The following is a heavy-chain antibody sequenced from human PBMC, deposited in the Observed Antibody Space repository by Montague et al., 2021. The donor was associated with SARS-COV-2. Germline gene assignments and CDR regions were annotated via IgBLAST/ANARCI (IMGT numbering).Heavy chain of an antibody. V-gene: IGHV4-31*03. CDR1: GGSISSGGYY. D-gene: IGHD2-21*02. Sequence: TLSLTCTVSGGSISSGGYYWSWIRQHPGKGLDWIGYIYYSGSTYYNPSLKSRVTISVDTSKNQFSLKLSSGTAADTAVYYCARVHIVVVTAMRYFDLWGRGTLVTVSS. CDR3: ARVHIVVVTAMRYFDL. J-gene: IGHJ2*01. CDR2: IYYSGST.